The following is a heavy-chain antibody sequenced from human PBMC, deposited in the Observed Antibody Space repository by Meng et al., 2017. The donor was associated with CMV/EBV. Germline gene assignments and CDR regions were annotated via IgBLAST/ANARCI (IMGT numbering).Heavy chain of an antibody. D-gene: IGHD2-15*01. J-gene: IGHJ5*02. CDR2: IYTSGST. V-gene: IGHV4-4*07. CDR3: ARSMVVAGDWFDP. CDR1: GGSISSYY. Sequence: QVHRPESGHGLVKPLETLSLPCTVSGGSISSYYWSWIRQPAGKGLEWIGRIYTSGSTNYNPSLKSRVTMSVDTSKNQFSLKLSSVTAADTAVYYCARSMVVAGDWFDPWGQGTLVTVSS.